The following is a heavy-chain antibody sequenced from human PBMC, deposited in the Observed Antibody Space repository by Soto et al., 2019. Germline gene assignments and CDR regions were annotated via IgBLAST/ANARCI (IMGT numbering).Heavy chain of an antibody. V-gene: IGHV4-39*01. Sequence: PSETLSLTCTVSGGSISSSIYYWGWIRHPPGKGLEWVGSIYYSGSTYYNPSLKSRVTISVDTSKNQFSLKLSSVTAADTAVYYCATCSGGSCYSGYYYYYYGMDVWGQGTTVTVYS. CDR3: ATCSGGSCYSGYYYYYYGMDV. D-gene: IGHD2-15*01. CDR2: IYYSGST. J-gene: IGHJ6*02. CDR1: GGSISSSIYY.